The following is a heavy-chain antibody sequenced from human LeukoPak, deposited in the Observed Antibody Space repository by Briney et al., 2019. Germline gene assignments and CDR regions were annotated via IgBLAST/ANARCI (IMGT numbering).Heavy chain of an antibody. CDR3: ARRDIVVVVSASDY. D-gene: IGHD2-15*01. CDR2: ISSTDAGT. Sequence: PGGSLRLSCAASGFSLSSYAMSWVRQAPGKGLEWVSAISSTDAGTYHADPVRGRFTMSRDNSKNTVYLQMNSLRVDDTAVYYCARRDIVVVVSASDYWGQGTLVTVSS. V-gene: IGHV3-23*01. CDR1: GFSLSSYA. J-gene: IGHJ4*02.